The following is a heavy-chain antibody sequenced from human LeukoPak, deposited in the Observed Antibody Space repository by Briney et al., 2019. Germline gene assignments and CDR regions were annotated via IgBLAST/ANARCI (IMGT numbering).Heavy chain of an antibody. CDR3: AKKAQYNGNYPLDY. J-gene: IGHJ4*02. D-gene: IGHD1-26*01. Sequence: GGSLRLSCAASGITFTSYSMSWVRQAPGKGLEWVSGTSDRGDYTYYADSVKGRFTISRDNSKNTLYLQMNSLRAEDTALYFCAKKAQYNGNYPLDYWGQGTLVTVSS. V-gene: IGHV3-23*01. CDR2: TSDRGDYT. CDR1: GITFTSYS.